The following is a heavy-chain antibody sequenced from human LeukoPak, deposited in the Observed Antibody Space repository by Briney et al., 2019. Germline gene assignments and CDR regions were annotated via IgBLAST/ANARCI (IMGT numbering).Heavy chain of an antibody. Sequence: GESLKISCKGSGYSFTSYWIGWVRQMPGKGLEWMGWISAYNGNTNYAQKLQGRVTMTTDTSTSTAYMELRSLRSDDTAVYYCARDNGGYLGNWFDPWGQGTLVTVSS. J-gene: IGHJ5*02. V-gene: IGHV1-18*04. D-gene: IGHD2-8*01. CDR3: ARDNGGYLGNWFDP. CDR1: GYSFTSYW. CDR2: ISAYNGNT.